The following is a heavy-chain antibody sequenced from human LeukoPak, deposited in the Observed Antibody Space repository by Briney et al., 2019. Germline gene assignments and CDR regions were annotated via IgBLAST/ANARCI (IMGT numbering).Heavy chain of an antibody. CDR1: GGSFSGYY. J-gene: IGHJ4*02. CDR3: ARGNVTVAGGAFYY. V-gene: IGHV4-34*01. CDR2: INHSGST. D-gene: IGHD6-19*01. Sequence: SETLSLTCAVYGGSFSGYYWSWIRQPPGKGLEWIGEINHSGSTNYNPSLKSPVTISVDSSKNQFSLKLSSVTAADTAVYYCARGNVTVAGGAFYYWGQGTLVTVSS.